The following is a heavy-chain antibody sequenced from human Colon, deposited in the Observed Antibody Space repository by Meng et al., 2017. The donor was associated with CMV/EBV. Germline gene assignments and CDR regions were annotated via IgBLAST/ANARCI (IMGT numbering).Heavy chain of an antibody. Sequence: GESLKISCAASGFTLSSYEMAWVRQAPGKGLEWISYISDAGSTWHYADSVKGRFTISRDNAKNSLYLQMDSLRPEDAGLYYCARDRGVVHHDAFDIWGRGTTVTVSS. CDR3: ARDRGVVHHDAFDI. V-gene: IGHV3-48*03. J-gene: IGHJ3*02. CDR2: ISDAGSTW. D-gene: IGHD2-15*01. CDR1: GFTLSSYE.